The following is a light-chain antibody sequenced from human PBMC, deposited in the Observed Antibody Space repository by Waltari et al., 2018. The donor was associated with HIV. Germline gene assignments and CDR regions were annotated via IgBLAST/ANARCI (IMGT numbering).Light chain of an antibody. V-gene: IGLV2-23*02. CDR3: CSYAGNTTWV. CDR1: SSDVGYYEL. J-gene: IGLJ3*02. Sequence: QSALTQPASVSGSPGQSITISCSGTSSDVGYYELVSWYQHHPDRAPKLIISGVNKRPSGISDRFSCSKSGNTASLTISGLQSDDETDYYCCSYAGNTTWVFGGGTKLTVL. CDR2: GVN.